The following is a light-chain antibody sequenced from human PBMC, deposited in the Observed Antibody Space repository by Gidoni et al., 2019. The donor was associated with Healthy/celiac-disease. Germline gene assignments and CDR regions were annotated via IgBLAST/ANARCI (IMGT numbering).Light chain of an antibody. J-gene: IGLJ2*01. CDR1: SSNIGAGYD. V-gene: IGLV1-40*01. CDR3: QSYDSSLSGVV. Sequence: QSVLTQPPSVSGAPGQRVTISCTGSSSNIGAGYDVPWYQQLPGTAPKLLIYGNSNRTSGVPYRFSGSKSGTSASLAITGLQAEDEADYYCQSYDSSLSGVVFGGGTTLTVL. CDR2: GNS.